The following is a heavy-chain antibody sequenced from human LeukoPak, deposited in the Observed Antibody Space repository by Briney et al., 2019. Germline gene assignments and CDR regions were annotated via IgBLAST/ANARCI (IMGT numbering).Heavy chain of an antibody. CDR2: ISSSGSTI. D-gene: IGHD5-24*01. V-gene: IGHV3-48*03. CDR1: GFTFSSYE. J-gene: IGHJ4*02. Sequence: PGGSLRLSCAASGFTFSSYEMNWVRQAPGKGLEWVSYISSSGSTIYYADSVKGRFTISRDNAKNSLYLQMNSLRAEDTAVYYCARRDRDGHNFDYWGQGTLVTVSS. CDR3: ARRDRDGHNFDY.